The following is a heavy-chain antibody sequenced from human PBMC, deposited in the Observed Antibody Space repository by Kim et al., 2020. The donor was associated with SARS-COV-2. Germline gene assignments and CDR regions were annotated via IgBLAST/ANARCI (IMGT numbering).Heavy chain of an antibody. V-gene: IGHV1-69*13. CDR1: GGTFSSYA. D-gene: IGHD3-10*01. CDR2: IIPIFGTA. CDR3: AETLRLDYYGSGSYYPGQALGY. J-gene: IGHJ4*02. Sequence: SVKVSCKASGGTFSSYAISWVRQAPGQGLEWMGGIIPIFGTANYAQKFQGRVTITADESTSTAYMELSSLRSEDTAVYYCAETLRLDYYGSGSYYPGQALGYWGQGTLVTVSS.